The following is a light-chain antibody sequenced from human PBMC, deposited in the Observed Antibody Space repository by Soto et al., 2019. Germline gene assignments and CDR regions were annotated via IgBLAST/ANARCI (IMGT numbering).Light chain of an antibody. CDR1: QGISSW. V-gene: IGKV1D-16*01. CDR3: QQYNSYPLT. CDR2: VAS. Sequence: DIQMTQSPSSLSASVGDRVNITWRSSQGISSWLAWYQQKPEKAPKSLIYVASSLQSGVPSRFSGSGSGTDFTHTISSLQPEDFANYYCQQYNSYPLTFGGGTKVEIK. J-gene: IGKJ4*01.